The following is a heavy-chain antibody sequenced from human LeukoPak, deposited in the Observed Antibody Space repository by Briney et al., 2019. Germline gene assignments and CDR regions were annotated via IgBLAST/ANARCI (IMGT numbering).Heavy chain of an antibody. Sequence: GASVKVSCKASGYTFTGYYMHWVRQAPGQGREWMGWINPNSGGTNYAKKFQGRVTMTRDTSISTAYMELSRLRSDDTAVYYCARDRYYDSTPTWGQGTLVTVSS. CDR2: INPNSGGT. CDR1: GYTFTGYY. D-gene: IGHD3-22*01. CDR3: ARDRYYDSTPT. J-gene: IGHJ5*02. V-gene: IGHV1-2*02.